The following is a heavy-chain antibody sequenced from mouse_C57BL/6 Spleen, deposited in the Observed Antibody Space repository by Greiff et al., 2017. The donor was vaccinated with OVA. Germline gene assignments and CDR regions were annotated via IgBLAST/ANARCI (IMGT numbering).Heavy chain of an antibody. V-gene: IGHV5-12*01. D-gene: IGHD4-1*01. J-gene: IGHJ1*03. CDR1: GFTFSDYY. CDR3: ARTGTGWYFDV. CDR2: ISNGGGST. Sequence: EVQVVESGGGLVQPGGSLKLSCAASGFTFSDYYMYWVRQTPEKRLEWVAYISNGGGSTYYPDTVKGRFTISRDNAKNTLYLQMSRLKAEDTAMYYCARTGTGWYFDVWGTGTTVTVSS.